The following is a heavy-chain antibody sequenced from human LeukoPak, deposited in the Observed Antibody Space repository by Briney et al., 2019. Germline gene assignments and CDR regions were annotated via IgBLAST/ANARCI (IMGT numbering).Heavy chain of an antibody. V-gene: IGHV3-30-3*01. CDR2: ISHDGGNK. J-gene: IGHJ5*02. CDR1: GFTFSTYA. D-gene: IGHD1-26*01. CDR3: ARESLLRGIVGATVSWFDP. Sequence: GGSLRRYCAASGFTFSTYAMHWVRQGPGHGLKWVAVISHDGGNKYYADSGKSRFTISRDNSKNTLYLQMNSLRAEDTAVYYCARESLLRGIVGATVSWFDPWGQGTLVTVSS.